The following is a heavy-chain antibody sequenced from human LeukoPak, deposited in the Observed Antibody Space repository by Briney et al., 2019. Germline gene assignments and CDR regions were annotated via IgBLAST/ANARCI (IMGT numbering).Heavy chain of an antibody. V-gene: IGHV3-21*01. D-gene: IGHD6-19*01. CDR2: ISSSSSYI. J-gene: IGHJ4*02. CDR3: AKDDDVDGWYTLYFDY. CDR1: GFTFSSYS. Sequence: GGSLRLSCAASGFTFSSYSMNWVRQAPGKGLEWVSSISSSSSYIYYADSVKGRFTISRDNAKNSLYLQMNSLRAEDTAVYYCAKDDDVDGWYTLYFDYWGQGTLVTVSS.